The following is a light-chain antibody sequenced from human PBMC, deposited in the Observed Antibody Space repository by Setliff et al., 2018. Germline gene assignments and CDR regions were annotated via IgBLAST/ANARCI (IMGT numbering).Light chain of an antibody. CDR3: LAYTSSSTYI. V-gene: IGLV2-18*02. J-gene: IGLJ1*01. CDR1: SSDVGNYNF. CDR2: EVS. Sequence: ALTQPPSASGSPGQSVTISCTGTSSDVGNYNFVSWYQQHPGKAPKLMIYEVSKRPSGVPDRFSGAKAGNTASLTISGLRAEDEADTYCLAYTSSSTYIFGSGTKVTVL.